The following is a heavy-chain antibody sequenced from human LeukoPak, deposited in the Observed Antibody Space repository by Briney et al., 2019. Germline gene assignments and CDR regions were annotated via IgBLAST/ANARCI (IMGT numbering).Heavy chain of an antibody. D-gene: IGHD6-19*01. V-gene: IGHV6-1*01. J-gene: IGHJ4*02. CDR1: GDSFSSNNGA. CDR3: ARDLGNTGWYTFDY. CDR2: TYYRSKWYN. Sequence: HSQTLSLTCDISGDSFSSNNGAWNWIRQSPSRGLEWLGRTYYRSKWYNDYAGSLNGRITISPDTSKNQFSLHLNSVTPEDTAVYYCARDLGNTGWYTFDYWGQGILVTVSS.